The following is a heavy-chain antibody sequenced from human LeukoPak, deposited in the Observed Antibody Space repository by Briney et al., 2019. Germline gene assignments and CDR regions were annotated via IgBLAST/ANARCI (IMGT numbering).Heavy chain of an antibody. CDR3: ARGQLTGDDELFDY. CDR1: GFIFSGYY. D-gene: IGHD7-27*01. V-gene: IGHV3-11*04. CDR2: ISNRNSII. J-gene: IGHJ4*02. Sequence: PGGSLRLSCAASGFIFSGYYMGWIRQAPGKGLEWISYISNRNSIIYYADSVKGRFTISRDNAKNSLYLQMNSLRAEDTAVYYCARGQLTGDDELFDYWGQGTLVTVSS.